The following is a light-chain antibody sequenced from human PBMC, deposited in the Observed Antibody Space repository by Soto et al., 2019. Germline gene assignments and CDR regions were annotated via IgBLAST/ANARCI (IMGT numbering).Light chain of an antibody. J-gene: IGLJ2*01. CDR2: EAS. CDR1: SSDVGGYNY. Sequence: QSVLTQPPSASGSPGQSVTISCTGTSSDVGGYNYVSWYQQQPGKAPKLMIYEASKRPSGVPDRFSGYKSGNTASLTVSRLTAGAEADYYCSSHAGSDDVVFGGGTKLTVL. CDR3: SSHAGSDDVV. V-gene: IGLV2-8*01.